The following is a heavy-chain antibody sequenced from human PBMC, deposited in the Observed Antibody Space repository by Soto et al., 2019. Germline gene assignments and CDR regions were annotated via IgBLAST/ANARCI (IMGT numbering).Heavy chain of an antibody. V-gene: IGHV3-21*01. CDR3: AGSSDDGRDN. CDR1: GFSLSDYS. J-gene: IGHJ4*02. D-gene: IGHD1-26*01. Sequence: EVQLVESGGGLVKPGGSLRLSCPASGFSLSDYSMNWIRQAPGKGLEWVASISSSSSFIHYAESMKGRFTISRDNAKNSLYLQMNSLSAEDTAVYYCAGSSDDGRDNWGQGTLVTVSS. CDR2: ISSSSSFI.